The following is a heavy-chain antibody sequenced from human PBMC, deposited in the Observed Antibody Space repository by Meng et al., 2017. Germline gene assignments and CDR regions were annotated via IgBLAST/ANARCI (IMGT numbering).Heavy chain of an antibody. CDR1: GFSLSTSGVG. CDR3: AHRPNVEMATYHFDY. V-gene: IGHV2-5*02. D-gene: IGHD5-24*01. CDR2: IYWDDDK. J-gene: IGHJ4*02. Sequence: TLKESGPTLVKPTQTLTLTCTFSGFSLSTSGVGVGWIRQPPGKALEWLALIYWDDDKRYSPSLKSRLTITKDTSKNQVVLTMTNMDPVDTATYYCAHRPNVEMATYHFDYWGQGTLVTVSS.